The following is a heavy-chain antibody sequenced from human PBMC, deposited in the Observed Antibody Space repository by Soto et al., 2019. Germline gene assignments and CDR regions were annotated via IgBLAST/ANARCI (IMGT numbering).Heavy chain of an antibody. Sequence: SETLSLTCTVSVGSISSGDYYWSWIRQPPGKGLEWIGYIYYSGSTYYNPSLKSRVTISVDTSKNQFSLKLSSVTAADTAVYYCARVPIITGTTRFDYWGQGTLVTVSS. CDR2: IYYSGST. J-gene: IGHJ4*02. CDR1: VGSISSGDYY. CDR3: ARVPIITGTTRFDY. D-gene: IGHD1-7*01. V-gene: IGHV4-30-4*01.